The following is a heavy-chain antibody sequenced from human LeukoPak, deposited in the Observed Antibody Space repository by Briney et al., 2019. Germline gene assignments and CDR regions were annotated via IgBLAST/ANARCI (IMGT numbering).Heavy chain of an antibody. D-gene: IGHD6-19*01. CDR3: ARTQYSSGWYNWFDP. V-gene: IGHV3-23*01. J-gene: IGHJ5*02. CDR1: GFTISRYA. CDR2: ISGSGGIT. Sequence: GGSLRLSCAASGFTISRYAMSWVRHAPGKGLEWVSAISGSGGITYYADSVKGRSTTSRDNSKNTLYLQMNSLRAEDTAVYYCARTQYSSGWYNWFDPWGRGTLVTVSS.